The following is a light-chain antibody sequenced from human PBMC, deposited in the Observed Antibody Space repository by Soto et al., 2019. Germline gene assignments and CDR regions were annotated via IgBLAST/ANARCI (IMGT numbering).Light chain of an antibody. J-gene: IGKJ4*01. V-gene: IGKV4-1*01. CDR3: QQYYSTPLT. CDR2: WAS. CDR1: QSVLYSSNNKNY. Sequence: DIVMTXXPDSXXXXXXERXTINCKSSQSVLYSSNNKNYLAWYQQKPGQPPKLLIYWASTRESGVPDRFSGSGSGTDFTLTISSLQAEDVAVYYCQQYYSTPLTFGGGTKVEIK.